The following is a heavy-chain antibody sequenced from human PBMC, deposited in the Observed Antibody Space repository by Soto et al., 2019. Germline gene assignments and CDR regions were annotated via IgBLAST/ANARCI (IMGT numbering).Heavy chain of an antibody. CDR1: GFTFSTYA. CDR2: ISYDGTYI. Sequence: QVQLVESGGGVVQPRRSPRLSCAASGFTFSTYAMHWVRQAPGKGLEWVAAISYDGTYIYYADSVKGRFTISRDNYKNTLYLQMNGLRAEDTAMYYCAVGYGGSRRNWFDPWGHGTLVTVSS. D-gene: IGHD5-12*01. CDR3: AVGYGGSRRNWFDP. V-gene: IGHV3-30-3*01. J-gene: IGHJ5*02.